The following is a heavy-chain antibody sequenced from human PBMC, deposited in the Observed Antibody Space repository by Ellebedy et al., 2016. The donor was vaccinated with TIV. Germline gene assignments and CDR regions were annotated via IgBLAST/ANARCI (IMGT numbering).Heavy chain of an antibody. CDR1: GFTVSSYF. V-gene: IGHV3-48*04. CDR2: ISRSGSPT. D-gene: IGHD2-21*02. Sequence: GESLKISCSASGFTVSSYFMSWVRQAPGKGLEWVSYISRSGSPTYYAASVKGRFTISRDNAKNLLYLQMNSLRAEDTALYYCAASLTHWGQGVLVTVSS. J-gene: IGHJ4*02. CDR3: AASLTH.